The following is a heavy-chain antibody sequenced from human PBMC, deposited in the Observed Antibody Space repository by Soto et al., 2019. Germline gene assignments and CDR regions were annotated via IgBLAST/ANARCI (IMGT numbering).Heavy chain of an antibody. CDR1: GYTFTTYF. V-gene: IGHV1-46*01. D-gene: IGHD2-21*02. Sequence: QVQLVQSGAEVNKPGASMKISCKASGYTFTTYFIHWMRQAPGQGLEWMGIINPSDESTNYAQKFQGRVTLTRDKSTTTVNMELTGLRSDDTAVYYCARAADIVMVAALENYYYGMDVWGQGTTVTVSS. J-gene: IGHJ6*02. CDR3: ARAADIVMVAALENYYYGMDV. CDR2: INPSDEST.